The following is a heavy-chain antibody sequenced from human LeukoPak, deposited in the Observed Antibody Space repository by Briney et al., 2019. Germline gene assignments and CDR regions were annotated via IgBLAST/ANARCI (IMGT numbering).Heavy chain of an antibody. CDR1: GFAFSDSW. V-gene: IGHV3-74*01. CDR2: IASDGSST. J-gene: IGHJ4*02. D-gene: IGHD4-23*01. CDR3: ARGRPHGNDY. Sequence: QAGGSLRLSCAASGFAFSDSWMTWIRQAPGKGLVWVSRIASDGSSTTYADSVKGRFSISRDNAKNTLYLQMNSLRVEDTAVYYCARGRPHGNDYWGQGTLVTVSS.